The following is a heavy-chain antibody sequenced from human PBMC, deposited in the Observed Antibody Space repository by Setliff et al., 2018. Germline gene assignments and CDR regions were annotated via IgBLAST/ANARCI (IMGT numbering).Heavy chain of an antibody. J-gene: IGHJ5*02. CDR1: GGSISTATYY. D-gene: IGHD5-18*01. CDR2: IYWSGNT. Sequence: PSETLSLTCTVSGGSISTATYYWGWVRRSPGKGLEWIGSIYWSGNTWYNPSFKSRVTISIDTSKNQFSLKMSSVTAADTAVYYCASNRAAMALDDPWGQGKLVTVSS. V-gene: IGHV4-39*01. CDR3: ASNRAAMALDDP.